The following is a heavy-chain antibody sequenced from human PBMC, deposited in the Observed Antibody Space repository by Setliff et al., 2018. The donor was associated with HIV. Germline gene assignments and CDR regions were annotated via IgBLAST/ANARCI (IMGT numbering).Heavy chain of an antibody. CDR2: IYYSGST. Sequence: TSETLSLTCSVSGYSISNGYYWGWIRQPPGKGLEWIGYIYYSGSTYYNPSLKSRVTISVDTSKNQFSLKLSSVTAADTAVYYCARVLVNYGEGAFDIWGQGTMVTVSS. CDR3: ARVLVNYGEGAFDI. J-gene: IGHJ3*02. V-gene: IGHV4-30-4*08. D-gene: IGHD6-13*01. CDR1: GYSISNGYY.